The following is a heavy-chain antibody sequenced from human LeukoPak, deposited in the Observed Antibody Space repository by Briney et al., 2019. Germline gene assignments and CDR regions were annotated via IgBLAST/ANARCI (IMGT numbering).Heavy chain of an antibody. CDR1: GYTFTSYY. CDR2: IDPSGGST. J-gene: IGHJ4*02. V-gene: IGHV1-46*01. D-gene: IGHD3-22*01. CDR3: ARTYYYDGSGYRFDY. Sequence: ASVKVSCNSSGYTFTSYYMHWMRQPPGQGLEWMGIIDPSGGSTSYEQKFQGRVTLTSDTSTSTVYMELSSLRSEDTAVYYCARTYYYDGSGYRFDYGGQGTLVTVSS.